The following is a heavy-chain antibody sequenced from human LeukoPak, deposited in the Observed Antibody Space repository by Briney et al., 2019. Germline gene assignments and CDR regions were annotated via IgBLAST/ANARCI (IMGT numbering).Heavy chain of an antibody. CDR3: VSSTGQQFIPYDY. CDR2: VYGDNAA. Sequence: GGSLRLSCAASEITVTTNYMTWIRQAPGKGLEWVSLVYGDNAAYYAESVRGRFIISRDSLKNTLFLKMNSLRTEDTAVYYCVSSTGQQFIPYDYWGHGTHVTVSS. D-gene: IGHD6-13*01. V-gene: IGHV3-66*02. CDR1: EITVTTNY. J-gene: IGHJ4*01.